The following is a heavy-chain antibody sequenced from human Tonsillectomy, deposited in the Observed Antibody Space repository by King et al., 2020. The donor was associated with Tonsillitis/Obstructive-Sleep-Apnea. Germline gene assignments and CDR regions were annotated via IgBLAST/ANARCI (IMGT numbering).Heavy chain of an antibody. CDR1: GFTFSTYW. V-gene: IGHV3-74*01. CDR2: INSDGSST. J-gene: IGHJ6*03. Sequence: VQLVESGGGLVQPGGSLRLSCAASGFTFSTYWMHWVRQAPGKGLVWVSRINSDGSSTSYADSVKGRFTISRDNAKNTLYLQMNGLRAEDTAVYYCARDLCLVGCYYYMYVWGKGTTVTVSS. D-gene: IGHD3-16*01. CDR3: ARDLCLVGCYYYMYV.